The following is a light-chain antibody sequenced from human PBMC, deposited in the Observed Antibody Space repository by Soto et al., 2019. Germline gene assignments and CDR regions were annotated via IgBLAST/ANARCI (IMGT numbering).Light chain of an antibody. J-gene: IGKJ5*01. V-gene: IGKV1-33*01. Sequence: DIPMTQSPSSLSASVGDRVTITCQASQDIKNYLNWYQQKPGKAPKLLIYDASNLETGVPSRFSGSGSGTDFSFTISSLQSEDIGTYYCQKYGSIPITFGQGTRLEIK. CDR1: QDIKNY. CDR2: DAS. CDR3: QKYGSIPIT.